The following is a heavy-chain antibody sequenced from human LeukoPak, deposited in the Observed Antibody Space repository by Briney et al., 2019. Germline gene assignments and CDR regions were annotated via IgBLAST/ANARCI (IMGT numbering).Heavy chain of an antibody. CDR2: ISGSGGSI. CDR3: AKDGVILAPGVYWYMDV. CDR1: GFTFSSYA. Sequence: GGSLRLSCAASGFTFSSYAMSWARHAPGKGLEWVSAISGSGGSIYYADSVKGWFTISRDNSRNTLYLQMNSLTAEDTAVFYCAKDGVILAPGVYWYMDVWGRGTTVTVSS. J-gene: IGHJ6*03. D-gene: IGHD3-16*02. V-gene: IGHV3-23*01.